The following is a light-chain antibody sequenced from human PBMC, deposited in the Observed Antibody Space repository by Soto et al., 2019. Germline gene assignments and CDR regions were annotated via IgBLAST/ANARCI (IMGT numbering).Light chain of an antibody. CDR2: KAS. CDR1: QGIRND. V-gene: IGKV1-17*01. CDR3: QQYNSPFA. Sequence: DIKMTQSPSALSSYGGDIVGFRVRASQGIRNDLGWYQQKTGKAPNLLIYKASRLESGVPSRFSGSGSETEFTLTISSLQPEHFATYSCQQYNSPFAFGPGTKVDIK. J-gene: IGKJ3*01.